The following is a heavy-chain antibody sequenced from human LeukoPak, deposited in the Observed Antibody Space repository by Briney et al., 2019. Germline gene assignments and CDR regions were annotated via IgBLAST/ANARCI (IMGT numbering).Heavy chain of an antibody. CDR2: INWNSGHV. CDR1: GFTFDDYA. J-gene: IGHJ4*02. Sequence: GGSLRLSCAASGFTFDDYAMHWVRQAPGRGLEWISTINWNSGHVAYADSVKGRFTISRDSAKNSLYLQMNSLRAADTAFYYCAKDMSSSSTASGAIFAYWGQGALVTVSS. CDR3: AKDMSSSSTASGAIFAY. V-gene: IGHV3-9*01. D-gene: IGHD4-17*01.